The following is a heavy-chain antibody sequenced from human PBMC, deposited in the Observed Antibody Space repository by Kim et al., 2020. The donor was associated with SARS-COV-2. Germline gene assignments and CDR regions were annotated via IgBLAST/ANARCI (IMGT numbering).Heavy chain of an antibody. J-gene: IGHJ4*01. CDR1: GFIFSSYA. V-gene: IGHV3-23*01. CDR3: AKDRGCGWDLADLNYFD. D-gene: IGHD6-19*01. Sequence: GGSLRLSCAASGFIFSSYAMSWVRQAQGKGLELVSAISATGGSAYSADSVKGRFTISRDSSKKTLYPQMNTLRAEDTAIYYCAKDRGCGWDLADLNYFD. CDR2: ISATGGSA.